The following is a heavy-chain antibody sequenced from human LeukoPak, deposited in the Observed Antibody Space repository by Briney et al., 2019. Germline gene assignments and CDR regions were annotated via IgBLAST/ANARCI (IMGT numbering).Heavy chain of an antibody. CDR1: GGSISSSSYY. CDR2: IYYSGST. J-gene: IGHJ4*02. V-gene: IGHV4-39*01. D-gene: IGHD3-10*01. CDR3: ASRRYVLLWFGELSTPFDY. Sequence: PSETLSLTCTVSGGSISSSSYYWGWIRQPPGKGLEWIGSIYYSGSTYYNPSLKSRVTISVDTSKNQFSLKLSSVTAADTAVYYCASRRYVLLWFGELSTPFDYWGQGTLVTVSS.